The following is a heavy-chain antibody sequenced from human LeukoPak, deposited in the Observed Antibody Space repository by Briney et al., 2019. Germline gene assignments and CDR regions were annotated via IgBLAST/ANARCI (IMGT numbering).Heavy chain of an antibody. CDR1: GDSITNFY. CDR3: ARHGRDKDSRNQGDAFDI. J-gene: IGHJ3*02. V-gene: IGHV4-59*08. D-gene: IGHD2-15*01. CDR2: IYFSGGT. Sequence: SETLSLTCSVFGDSITNFYWSWIRQPPGKGLEWLGNIYFSGGTNYNPSLQSRVTVLLDTSKDHFSLKMTSVTDADTAVYFCARHGRDKDSRNQGDAFDIWGQGTMVIVSS.